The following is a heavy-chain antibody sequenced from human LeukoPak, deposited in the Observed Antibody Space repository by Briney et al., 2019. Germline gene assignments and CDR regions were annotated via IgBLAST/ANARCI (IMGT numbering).Heavy chain of an antibody. V-gene: IGHV4-4*07. J-gene: IGHJ4*02. CDR2: IYTSGST. Sequence: SETLSLTCTVSGGSISSYYWSWIRQPAGKGLEWIGRIYTSGSTNYNPSLKSRVTMSVDTSKNQFSLKLSSVTAADTAVYYCARGRRVVVTAPTWEIDYWGQGTLVTVSS. CDR1: GGSISSYY. CDR3: ARGRRVVVTAPTWEIDY. D-gene: IGHD2-21*02.